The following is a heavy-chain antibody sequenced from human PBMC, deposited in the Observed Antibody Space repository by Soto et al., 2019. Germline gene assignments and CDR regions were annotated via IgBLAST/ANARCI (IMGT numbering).Heavy chain of an antibody. V-gene: IGHV1-18*01. CDR2: ISLYNGNT. Sequence: QVQLAQSGGEVKKPGASVKVSCKGSGYTFARYGVSWVRQATGQGLEWMGWISLYNGNTNYARTVQGRVTMTADTPTSTAYMELGSLGADCRAVYYCARVIAVVGNTHFRMDVWGQGTTVTFSS. CDR1: GYTFARYG. CDR3: ARVIAVVGNTHFRMDV. D-gene: IGHD3-22*01. J-gene: IGHJ6*02.